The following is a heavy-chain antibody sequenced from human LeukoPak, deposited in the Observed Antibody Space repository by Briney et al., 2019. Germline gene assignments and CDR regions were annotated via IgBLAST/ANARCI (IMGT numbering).Heavy chain of an antibody. CDR1: GGSISSGGYS. D-gene: IGHD4-17*01. J-gene: IGHJ4*02. V-gene: IGHV4-61*08. CDR3: AGTSIDYGDYYF. CDR2: IYYSGST. Sequence: SETLSLTCAVSGGSISSGGYSWTWIRQPPGKGLEWIGYIYYSGSTNYSPSLKSRVTISVDTSKNQFSLKLSSVTAADTAVYYCAGTSIDYGDYYFGGQGTLVTGSS.